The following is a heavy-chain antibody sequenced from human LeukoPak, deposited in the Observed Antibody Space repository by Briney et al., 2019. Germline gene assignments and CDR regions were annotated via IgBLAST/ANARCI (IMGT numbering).Heavy chain of an antibody. CDR3: AAVSDYYDSSGYYLEGAFDI. J-gene: IGHJ3*02. V-gene: IGHV1-58*02. CDR1: GYTFTGYY. CDR2: IVVGSGNT. Sequence: ASVKVSCKASGYTFTGYYMHWVRQAPGQGLEWIGWIVVGSGNTNYAQKFQERVTITRDMSTSTAYMELSSLRSEDTAVYYCAAVSDYYDSSGYYLEGAFDIWGQGTMVTVSS. D-gene: IGHD3-22*01.